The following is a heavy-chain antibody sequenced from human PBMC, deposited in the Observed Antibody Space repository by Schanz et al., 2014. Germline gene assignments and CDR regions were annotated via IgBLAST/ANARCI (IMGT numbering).Heavy chain of an antibody. D-gene: IGHD2-15*01. Sequence: VQLLESGGGLVQPGGSLRLSCAAYGFTLSSYAMHWVRQAPGKGLEWVAVISYDGSNKYYADSVKGRFTISRDNSENTLYLQMNSLSADDTAVFYCAKGMGYCSGGTCYDYYYYGLDVWGQGTTVTVSS. CDR1: GFTLSSYA. J-gene: IGHJ6*02. CDR2: ISYDGSNK. CDR3: AKGMGYCSGGTCYDYYYYGLDV. V-gene: IGHV3-30-3*01.